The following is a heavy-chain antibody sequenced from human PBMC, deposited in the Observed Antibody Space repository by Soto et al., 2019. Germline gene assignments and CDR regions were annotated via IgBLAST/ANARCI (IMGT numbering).Heavy chain of an antibody. Sequence: QVQLQESGPGLVKPSQTLSLTCTVSGGSISSGGYYWSWIRQHPGKGLEWIGYIYYSGSTYYNPSLKSRVTLSVDTSKNQFSLKLSSVTAADTAVYYCARAEDRRYYGSGVMFDPWGQGTLVTVSS. CDR3: ARAEDRRYYGSGVMFDP. CDR1: GGSISSGGYY. V-gene: IGHV4-31*03. J-gene: IGHJ5*02. CDR2: IYYSGST. D-gene: IGHD3-10*01.